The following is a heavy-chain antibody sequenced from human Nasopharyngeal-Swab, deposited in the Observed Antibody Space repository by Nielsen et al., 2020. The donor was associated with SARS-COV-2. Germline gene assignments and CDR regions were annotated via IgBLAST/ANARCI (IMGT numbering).Heavy chain of an antibody. D-gene: IGHD5-18*01. V-gene: IGHV4-39*07. J-gene: IGHJ6*03. CDR2: IYYSGST. CDR3: ARVGEEAMAKFYYYYYYMDV. Sequence: SETLSLTCTVSDGSISSSTYYCAWLRQPPGKGLEWIGSIYYSGSTHYNPSLKSRVTISVDTSKNQFSLKLSSVTAADTAVYYCARVGEEAMAKFYYYYYYMDVWGKGTTVTVSS. CDR1: DGSISSSTYY.